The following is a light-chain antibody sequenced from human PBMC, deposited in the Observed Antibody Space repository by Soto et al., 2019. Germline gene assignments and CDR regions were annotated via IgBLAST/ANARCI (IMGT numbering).Light chain of an antibody. CDR1: QGIGNA. V-gene: IGKV1-39*01. J-gene: IGKJ5*01. CDR3: QQSYSTPIT. Sequence: DIQLTQSPSLLSASVGDRATISCRASQGIGNALGWYQQKPGKAPKLLIYAASSLQSGVPSRFSGSGSGTDFTLTISSLQPEDFATYYCQQSYSTPITFGQGTRLE. CDR2: AAS.